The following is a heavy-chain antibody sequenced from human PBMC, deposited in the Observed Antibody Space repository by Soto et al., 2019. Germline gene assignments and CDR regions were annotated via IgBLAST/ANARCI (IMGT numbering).Heavy chain of an antibody. CDR2: ISSGGTTI. V-gene: IGHV3-11*01. D-gene: IGHD3-10*01. J-gene: IGHJ5*02. CDR3: ATKGGGNYFGFDP. Sequence: GGSLRLSCAASGFTFSDYYMSWIRQAPGKGLEWVSYISSGGTTIYYADSVKGRFTISRDDAKNSLYLQMNSLRAEDTAVYFCATKGGGNYFGFDPWGQGTPVPVSS. CDR1: GFTFSDYY.